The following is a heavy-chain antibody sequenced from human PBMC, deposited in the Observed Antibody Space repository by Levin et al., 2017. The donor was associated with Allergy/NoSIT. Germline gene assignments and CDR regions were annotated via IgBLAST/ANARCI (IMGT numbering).Heavy chain of an antibody. CDR2: INHSGST. D-gene: IGHD2-2*03. CDR3: ARSVGYCSSTSCYVDWFDP. Sequence: PSETLSLTCAVYGGSFSGYYWSWIRQPPGKGLEWIGEINHSGSTNYNPSLKSRVTISVDTSKNQFSLKLSSVTAADTAVYYCARSVGYCSSTSCYVDWFDPWGQGTLVTVSS. CDR1: GGSFSGYY. J-gene: IGHJ5*02. V-gene: IGHV4-34*01.